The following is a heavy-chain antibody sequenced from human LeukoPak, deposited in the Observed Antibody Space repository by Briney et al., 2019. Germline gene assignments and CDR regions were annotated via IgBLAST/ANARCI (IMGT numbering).Heavy chain of an antibody. J-gene: IGHJ4*02. Sequence: GGSLRLSCAASGFTFSDYYMSWIRQAPGKGLKWVSYISSSGSTIYYADSVKGRFTISRDNSKNTLFLQMNSLRAGDTAVYYCAKTPDSSGHRFDYWGQGTLVTGSS. CDR3: AKTPDSSGHRFDY. V-gene: IGHV3-11*01. CDR2: ISSSGSTI. CDR1: GFTFSDYY. D-gene: IGHD3-22*01.